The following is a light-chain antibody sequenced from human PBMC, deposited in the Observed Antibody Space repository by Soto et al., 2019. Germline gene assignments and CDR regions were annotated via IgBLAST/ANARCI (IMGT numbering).Light chain of an antibody. Sequence: EIVMTQSPATPSLSPGERATPSGRASQSLGAGLAWYQQKPGQAPRLLIYGVSTRGTAVPARFSGGGSGTQFSLTISSLQSEDFAVYYCQQYNTWPYTFGQGTKVDIK. CDR2: GVS. V-gene: IGKV3-15*01. CDR3: QQYNTWPYT. CDR1: QSLGAG. J-gene: IGKJ2*01.